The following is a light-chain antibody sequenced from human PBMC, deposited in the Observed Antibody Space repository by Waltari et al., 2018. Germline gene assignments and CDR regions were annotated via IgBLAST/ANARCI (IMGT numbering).Light chain of an antibody. J-gene: IGKJ1*01. Sequence: DIVMTQSPDSLAVSLGERATINCKSSQSVLYSSNNKNYLAWYQQKPGQPPKLIIYWASTRESGVPDRFSGSGSGTDFTRTISSLQAEDVAVYYCQQYYSTPPWTFGQGTKVEIK. CDR1: QSVLYSSNNKNY. V-gene: IGKV4-1*01. CDR2: WAS. CDR3: QQYYSTPPWT.